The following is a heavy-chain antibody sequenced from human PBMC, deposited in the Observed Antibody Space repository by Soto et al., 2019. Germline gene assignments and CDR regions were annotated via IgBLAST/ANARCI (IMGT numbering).Heavy chain of an antibody. V-gene: IGHV3-7*03. CDR3: ARDLGYCSGGTCYSVLDY. J-gene: IGHJ4*02. D-gene: IGHD2-15*01. Sequence: GGSLRLSCAASGFTFSSNWMNWVRQAPGKGLEWVANIKQDGSEKYYVDSVKGRFTIFRDNAKNSLLLQMNSLRVEDTAVYYCARDLGYCSGGTCYSVLDYWGQGALVTVSS. CDR2: IKQDGSEK. CDR1: GFTFSSNW.